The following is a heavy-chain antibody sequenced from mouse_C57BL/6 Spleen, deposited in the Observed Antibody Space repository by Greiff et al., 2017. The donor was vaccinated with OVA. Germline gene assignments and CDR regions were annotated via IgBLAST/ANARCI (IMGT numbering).Heavy chain of an antibody. CDR2: INYDGSST. D-gene: IGHD4-1*01. J-gene: IGHJ1*03. V-gene: IGHV5-16*01. Sequence: DVHLVESEGGLVQPGRSMKLSCTASGFTFSDYYMAWVRQVPEKGLEWVANINYDGSSTYYLDSLKSRFIISRDNAKNILYLQMSSLKSEDTATYYCAREVLGQYFDVWGTGTTVTVSS. CDR1: GFTFSDYY. CDR3: AREVLGQYFDV.